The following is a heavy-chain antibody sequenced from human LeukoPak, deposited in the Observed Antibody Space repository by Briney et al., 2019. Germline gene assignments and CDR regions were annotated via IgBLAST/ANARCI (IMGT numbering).Heavy chain of an antibody. CDR3: ASEYYYYYMDV. J-gene: IGHJ6*03. Sequence: GGSLRLSCAASGFTFSSYWMHWVRHAPGKGLVWVSRINTDGSSTSYADSVKGRFTISRDNAKNTLYLQMNSLRAEDTAVYYCASEYYYYYMDVWGKGTTVTVSS. V-gene: IGHV3-74*01. CDR2: INTDGSST. CDR1: GFTFSSYW.